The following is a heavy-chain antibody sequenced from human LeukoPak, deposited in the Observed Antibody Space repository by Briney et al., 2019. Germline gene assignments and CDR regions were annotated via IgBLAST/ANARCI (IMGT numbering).Heavy chain of an antibody. D-gene: IGHD3-3*01. J-gene: IGHJ6*04. V-gene: IGHV4-61*01. CDR3: ARTSNYDFWSGPALDV. Sequence: SETLSLTCTVSGGSISSSSYYWSWIRQPPGKGLEWIGYIYYSGSTNYNPSLKSRVTISVDTSKNQFSLKLSSVTAADTAVYYCARTSNYDFWSGPALDVWGKGTTVTVSS. CDR2: IYYSGST. CDR1: GGSISSSSYY.